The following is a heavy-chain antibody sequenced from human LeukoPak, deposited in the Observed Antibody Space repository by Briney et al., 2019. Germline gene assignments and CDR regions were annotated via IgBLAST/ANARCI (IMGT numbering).Heavy chain of an antibody. J-gene: IGHJ4*02. CDR3: ARGGGSYRKRFDY. CDR1: GGSFSGYY. V-gene: IGHV4-34*01. CDR2: INHSGST. D-gene: IGHD1-26*01. Sequence: LETLSLTCAVYGGSFSGYYWSWIRQPPGKGLEWIGEINHSGSTNYNPSLKSRVTISVDTSKNQFSLKLSSVTAADTAVYYCARGGGSYRKRFDYWGQGTLVTVSS.